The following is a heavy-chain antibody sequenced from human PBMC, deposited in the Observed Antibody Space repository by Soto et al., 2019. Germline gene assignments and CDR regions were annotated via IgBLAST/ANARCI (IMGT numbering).Heavy chain of an antibody. D-gene: IGHD3-22*01. J-gene: IGHJ3*02. CDR3: AREVVVITTSWYAFDI. CDR1: GGSISSGGYY. CDR2: IYSSGST. Sequence: PSETLSLTCTVSGGSISSGGYYWSWIRQHPGKGLEWIGYIYSSGSTYYNPSLKSRVTISVDTSKNQFSLKLSSVTAADTAVYYCAREVVVITTSWYAFDIWGQGTMVTVSS. V-gene: IGHV4-31*03.